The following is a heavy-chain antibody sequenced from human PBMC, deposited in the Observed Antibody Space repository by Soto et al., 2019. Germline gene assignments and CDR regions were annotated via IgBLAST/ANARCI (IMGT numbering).Heavy chain of an antibody. D-gene: IGHD3-22*01. J-gene: IGHJ6*02. CDR2: VSPYDVYT. Sequence: ASVKVSCKASGYTFSSYGINWVRQAPGQGLEWLGWVSPYDVYTNYAQILQGRVSMTTDTSTKTAYMEVRSLRSDDTAVYYCARGGYYDSSGSRNYFYYGMNVWG. V-gene: IGHV1-18*01. CDR1: GYTFSSYG. CDR3: ARGGYYDSSGSRNYFYYGMNV.